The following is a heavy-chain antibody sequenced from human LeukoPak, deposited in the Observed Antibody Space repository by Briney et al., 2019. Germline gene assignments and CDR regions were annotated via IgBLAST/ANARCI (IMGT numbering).Heavy chain of an antibody. J-gene: IGHJ4*02. CDR3: AKSDHGNGGYDY. Sequence: GGSLRLSCAASGFTFSSYGMHWVRQAPGKGLEWVALISYDGSIKYYADSVKGRFTISRDNSKNTLYLQMNSLKAEDTALYYCAKSDHGNGGYDYWGQGTLVTVSS. V-gene: IGHV3-30*18. CDR1: GFTFSSYG. CDR2: ISYDGSIK. D-gene: IGHD3-16*01.